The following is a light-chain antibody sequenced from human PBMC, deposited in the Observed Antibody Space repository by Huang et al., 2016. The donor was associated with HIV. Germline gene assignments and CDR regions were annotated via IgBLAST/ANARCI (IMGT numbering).Light chain of an antibody. Sequence: DIVLTQSPLSLPVTPGEPASISCRSSVCLLHSHGVYYFDWYLQKPGQPPQLLIYWGSNRASGVPDRFSGSGSGSDFTLQIRRVEAEDVGMYYCMQSLRASFTFGGGTKVEMK. CDR3: MQSLRASFT. CDR2: WGS. V-gene: IGKV2-28*01. CDR1: VCLLHSHGVYY. J-gene: IGKJ4*01.